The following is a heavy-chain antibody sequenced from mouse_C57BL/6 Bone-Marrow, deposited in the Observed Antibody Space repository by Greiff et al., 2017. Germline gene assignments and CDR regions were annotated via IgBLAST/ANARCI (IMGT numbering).Heavy chain of an antibody. V-gene: IGHV1-55*01. Sequence: QVQLKQPGAELVKPGASVKMSCKASGYTFTSYWLTRLKQRPGQGLVWFGDFYPGSGSTNYNEKFKSKATLTVDTSSSTAYMQLSSLTSEDSAVYYCATLLRYPHWYFDVWGTGTTVTVSS. J-gene: IGHJ1*03. CDR3: ATLLRYPHWYFDV. CDR1: GYTFTSYW. D-gene: IGHD1-1*01. CDR2: FYPGSGST.